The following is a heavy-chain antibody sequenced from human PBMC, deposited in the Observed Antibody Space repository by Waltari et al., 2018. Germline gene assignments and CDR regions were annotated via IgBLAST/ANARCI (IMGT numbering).Heavy chain of an antibody. V-gene: IGHV1-69*08. J-gene: IGHJ4*02. CDR1: GGTFSSYA. CDR2: IIPIFGTA. Sequence: QVQLVQSGAEVKKPGSSVKVSCKASGGTFSSYAISWVRQAPGQGLEWMGRIIPIFGTANYARKFHGRVTITADKSTSTAYMELSSLRSEDTAVYYCARDRPSRFAVTTYYFDYWGQGTLVTVSS. D-gene: IGHD4-17*01. CDR3: ARDRPSRFAVTTYYFDY.